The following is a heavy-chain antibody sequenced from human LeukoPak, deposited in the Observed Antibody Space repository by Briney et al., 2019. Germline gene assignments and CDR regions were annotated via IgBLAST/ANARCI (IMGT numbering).Heavy chain of an antibody. CDR2: IYYSGST. CDR1: GGSTNSHY. J-gene: IGHJ6*03. V-gene: IGHV4-59*11. CDR3: ARGDFYYYMDV. Sequence: SETLSLTCTVSGGSTNSHYWNWIRQPPGKGLEWIGYIYYSGSTNYNPSLKSRVTISIHTSRKQFSLSLSSVTAADTAVYYCARGDFYYYMDVWGKGTTVTVSS. D-gene: IGHD2-21*01.